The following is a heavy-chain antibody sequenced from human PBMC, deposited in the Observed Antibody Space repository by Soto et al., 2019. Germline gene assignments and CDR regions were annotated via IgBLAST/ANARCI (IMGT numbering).Heavy chain of an antibody. J-gene: IGHJ4*02. CDR1: GNSFTTYW. V-gene: IGHV5-51*01. CDR3: ARQGYSYGYDY. CDR2: IYPGDSDT. D-gene: IGHD5-18*01. Sequence: PGESLKISCQGSGNSFTTYWIAWVRQMPGKGLEWMGIIYPGDSDTRYSPSFQGQVTISADKSISTAYLQWSSLKASDTAMYYCARQGYSYGYDYWGQGTQVTGSS.